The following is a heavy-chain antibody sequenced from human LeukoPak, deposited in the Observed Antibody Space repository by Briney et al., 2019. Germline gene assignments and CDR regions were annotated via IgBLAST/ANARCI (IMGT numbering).Heavy chain of an antibody. J-gene: IGHJ4*02. D-gene: IGHD2-21*02. CDR2: INTSGETI. CDR1: GFTFSDHY. V-gene: IGHV3-11*01. CDR3: ARTARLLDY. Sequence: GGSLRLSCAASGFTFSDHYMTWIRQAPGKGLEWLSYINTSGETINYADSVKGRFTVSRDNAKNSLFLQMNGLRADDTAVYYCARTARLLDYWGQGTLVTVSS.